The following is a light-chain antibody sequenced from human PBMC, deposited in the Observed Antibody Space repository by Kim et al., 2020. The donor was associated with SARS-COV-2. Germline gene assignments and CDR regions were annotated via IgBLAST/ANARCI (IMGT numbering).Light chain of an antibody. CDR1: NIRSNN. J-gene: IGLJ2*01. CDR2: RVS. V-gene: IGLV3-9*01. CDR3: QVCDSSTVI. Sequence: VALVQTARFTCERSNIRSNNLHWYQQKPGQSPVLVIYRVSNRPSGIPERFSGSDSGTTATLTISRAQAGDEADYYCQVCDSSTVIFGGGTQLTVL.